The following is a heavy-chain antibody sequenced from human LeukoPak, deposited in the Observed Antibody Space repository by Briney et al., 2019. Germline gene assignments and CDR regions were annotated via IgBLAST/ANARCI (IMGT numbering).Heavy chain of an antibody. CDR1: GYTFTGYY. Sequence: ASLKVSCKASGYTFTGYYMYWVRQAPGHGLEWMGWINPNSGGTNYAQKFQGRVTMTRDTSISTAYMELSRLRSDDTAVYYCARLVGGYSYGYFDYWGQGTLVTVSS. D-gene: IGHD5-18*01. CDR2: INPNSGGT. J-gene: IGHJ4*02. CDR3: ARLVGGYSYGYFDY. V-gene: IGHV1-2*02.